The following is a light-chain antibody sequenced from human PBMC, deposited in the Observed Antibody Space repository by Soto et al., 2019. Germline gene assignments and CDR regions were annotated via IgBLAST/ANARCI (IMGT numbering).Light chain of an antibody. J-gene: IGKJ3*01. V-gene: IGKV1-39*01. CDR2: AAS. Sequence: DIQMTQSPSSLSASVGDRVTITCRASQSISSYLNWYQQKPGKAPKLLIYAASSLQSGVPSRFSGSGSGTDFTLTISSLQPEAFATYYCQQSYSTGFTFGPGTKVDIK. CDR1: QSISSY. CDR3: QQSYSTGFT.